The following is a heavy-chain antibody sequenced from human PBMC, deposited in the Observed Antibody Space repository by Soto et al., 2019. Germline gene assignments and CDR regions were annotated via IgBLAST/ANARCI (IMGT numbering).Heavy chain of an antibody. CDR2: ISSSSSYT. Sequence: AFGGDSSRCTFQAPGKGLEWVSYISSSSSYTNYADSVKGRFTISRDNAKNSLYLQMNSLRAEDTAVYYCARDQLTGYYAADYGMDVWGQGT. CDR1: AFGGDS. CDR3: ARDQLTGYYAADYGMDV. D-gene: IGHD3-9*01. J-gene: IGHJ6*02. V-gene: IGHV3-11*05.